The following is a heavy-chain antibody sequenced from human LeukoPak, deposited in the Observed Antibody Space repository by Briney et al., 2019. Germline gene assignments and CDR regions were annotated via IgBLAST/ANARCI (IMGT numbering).Heavy chain of an antibody. CDR1: GYTFTSYD. CDR3: ARRADYYDSSCYYY. D-gene: IGHD3-22*01. V-gene: IGHV1-8*01. Sequence: ASVKVSCKASGYTFTSYDINWVRQATGQGIEWMGWMNPNSGNTGYAQKFQGRVTMTRDTSISTVYMELSSLRSDDTAVYYCARRADYYDSSCYYYWGQGTLVTVSS. CDR2: MNPNSGNT. J-gene: IGHJ4*02.